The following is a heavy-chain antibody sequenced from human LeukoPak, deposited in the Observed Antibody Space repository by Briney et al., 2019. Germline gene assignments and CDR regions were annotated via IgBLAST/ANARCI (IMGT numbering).Heavy chain of an antibody. CDR3: AKKEYLYSSSWYGIDY. CDR2: ISHDGSNK. CDR1: GFTLSSYG. Sequence: GGSLRLSCAASGFTLSSYGMHWVRQAPGKGLEWVAVISHDGSNKYYADSVKGRFTISRDNSKNTLYLQMNSLGAEDTAVYYCAKKEYLYSSSWYGIDYWGQGTLVTVSS. D-gene: IGHD6-13*01. V-gene: IGHV3-30*18. J-gene: IGHJ4*02.